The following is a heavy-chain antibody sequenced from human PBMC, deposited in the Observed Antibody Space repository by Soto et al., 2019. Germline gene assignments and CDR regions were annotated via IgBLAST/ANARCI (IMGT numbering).Heavy chain of an antibody. CDR3: AXXKXSYVSYGEY. V-gene: IGHV1-18*01. Sequence: QVQLVQSGSELKKPGASVKVSCKTSGYNFDDYSIHWVRQAPGQGLEWVGWIAVYNNRTNYGQNFQGRISMTTDLSXNTXYMXLXTXXXXDTAVYYCAXXKXSYVSYGEYWGQGTLVTVSS. CDR2: IAVYNNRT. D-gene: IGHD3-16*01. CDR1: GYNFDDYS. J-gene: IGHJ4*02.